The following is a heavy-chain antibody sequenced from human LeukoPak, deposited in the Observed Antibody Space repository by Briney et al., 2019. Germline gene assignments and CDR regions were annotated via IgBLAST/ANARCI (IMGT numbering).Heavy chain of an antibody. CDR1: GYSFTSYW. D-gene: IGHD1-26*01. J-gene: IGHJ4*02. CDR2: IYPGDSDT. CDR3: ARLRVIVGATKYYFDY. V-gene: IGHV5-51*01. Sequence: GESLKTSCKGSGYSFTSYWIGWVRQMPGKGLEWMGIIYPGDSDTRYSPSFQGQVTISADKSISTAYLQWSSLKASDTAMYYCARLRVIVGATKYYFDYWGQGTLVTVSS.